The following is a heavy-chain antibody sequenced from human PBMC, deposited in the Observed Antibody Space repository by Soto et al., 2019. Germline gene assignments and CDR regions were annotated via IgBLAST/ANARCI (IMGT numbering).Heavy chain of an antibody. Sequence: GGSLSLSCAASGFTYTRDIMNWVRQAPGKGLEWVSSISSTTNYIYYGDSMKGRFTISRDNAKTSLYLEMNSLRAEDTAVYYCARESEDLTSNFDYWSQATLVTVSS. CDR1: GFTYTRDI. CDR3: ARESEDLTSNFDY. J-gene: IGHJ4*02. V-gene: IGHV3-21*06. CDR2: ISSTTNYI.